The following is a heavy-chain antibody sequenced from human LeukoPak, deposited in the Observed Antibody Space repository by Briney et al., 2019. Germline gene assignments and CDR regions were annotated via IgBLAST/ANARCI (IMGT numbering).Heavy chain of an antibody. V-gene: IGHV3-23*01. CDR2: ISGSGGST. Sequence: GGSLRLSCAASGFTFSSYAMSWVRQAPGKGLEWVPAISGSGGSTYYADSVKGRFTISRDNSKNTLYLQMNSLRAEDTAVYYCAKGVNSYGLEIAFDIWGQGTMVTVSS. CDR1: GFTFSSYA. D-gene: IGHD5-18*01. J-gene: IGHJ3*02. CDR3: AKGVNSYGLEIAFDI.